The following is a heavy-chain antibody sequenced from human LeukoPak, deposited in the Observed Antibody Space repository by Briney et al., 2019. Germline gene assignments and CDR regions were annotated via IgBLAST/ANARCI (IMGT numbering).Heavy chain of an antibody. D-gene: IGHD3-22*01. Sequence: GGPLRLSCAASGFTVSSNYMSWVRQAPGKGLEWVSVIYSGGSTYYADSVKGRFTISRDNSKNTLYLQMNSLRAEDTAVYYCAREGSGYYFFDYWGQGTLVTVSS. J-gene: IGHJ4*02. CDR3: AREGSGYYFFDY. V-gene: IGHV3-66*01. CDR2: IYSGGST. CDR1: GFTVSSNY.